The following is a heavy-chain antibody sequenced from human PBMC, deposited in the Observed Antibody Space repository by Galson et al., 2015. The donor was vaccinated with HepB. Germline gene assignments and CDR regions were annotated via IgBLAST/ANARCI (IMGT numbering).Heavy chain of an antibody. Sequence: SLRLSCAASGFTFSNAWMSWVRQAPGKGLEWVGRIKSKTDGGTTDYAAPVKGRFTISRDDSKNTLYLQMNSLKTEDTAVYYCVVSRSQRHYYYYYGMDVWGQGTTVTVSS. CDR2: IKSKTDGGTT. V-gene: IGHV3-15*01. J-gene: IGHJ6*02. CDR1: GFTFSNAW. D-gene: IGHD2-15*01. CDR3: VVSRSQRHYYYYYGMDV.